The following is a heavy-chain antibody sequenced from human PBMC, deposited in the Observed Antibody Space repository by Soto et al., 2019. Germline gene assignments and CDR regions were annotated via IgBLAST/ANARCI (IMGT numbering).Heavy chain of an antibody. CDR2: IYHSGST. CDR1: SGSISSSNW. J-gene: IGHJ6*03. D-gene: IGHD3-10*01. CDR3: ARARVTMVRGVVDYYMDG. Sequence: QVQLQESGPGLVKPSGTLSLTCAVSSGSISSSNWWSWVRQPPGKGLEWIGEIYHSGSTNYNPSLKSRVNISVDKSKNQFALRLSSVTAADTAVYYGARARVTMVRGVVDYYMDGGGKGTTVTVSS. V-gene: IGHV4-4*02.